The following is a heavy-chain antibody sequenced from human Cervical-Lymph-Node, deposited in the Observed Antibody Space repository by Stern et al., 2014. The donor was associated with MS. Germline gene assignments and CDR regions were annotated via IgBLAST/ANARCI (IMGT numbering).Heavy chain of an antibody. V-gene: IGHV7-4-1*02. Sequence: VQLVESGSELKKPGASVKVSCRASGYTFRTYAMNWVRQAPGQGLEWMGWINTNAGDPTYAQGFTGRFVFSLDTSVSTAYLQISSLKAEDTAVYYCARDPGGYDLSLPYWGQGTLVTVSS. CDR2: INTNAGDP. CDR1: GYTFRTYA. D-gene: IGHD5-12*01. J-gene: IGHJ4*02. CDR3: ARDPGGYDLSLPY.